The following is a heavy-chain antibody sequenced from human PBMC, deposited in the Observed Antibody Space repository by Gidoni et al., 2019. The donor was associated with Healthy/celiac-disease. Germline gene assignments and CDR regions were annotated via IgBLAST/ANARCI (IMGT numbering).Heavy chain of an antibody. J-gene: IGHJ4*02. CDR1: GSTFSSYA. V-gene: IGHV3-23*01. CDR2: ISGSGGST. Sequence: EVQLLESGGGLVQPGGSLRLSCAASGSTFSSYAMSWVRQAPGKGLEWVSAISGSGGSTYYADSVKGRFTISRDNSKNTLYLQMNSLRAEDTAVYYCAKKGGDYGDYGRFGYWGQGTLVTVSS. CDR3: AKKGGDYGDYGRFGY. D-gene: IGHD4-17*01.